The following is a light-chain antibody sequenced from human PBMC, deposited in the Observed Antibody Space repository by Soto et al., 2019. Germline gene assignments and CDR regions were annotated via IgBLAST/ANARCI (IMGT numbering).Light chain of an antibody. CDR1: QTTNTC. Sequence: GDRVTITCRASQTTNTCLAWYQQKPGTAPKLLIYDASSLEGGVPSRFSASGSGTEFTLTISSLQPDDLATYYCQQYISYPYTVGQGTKVEIK. J-gene: IGKJ2*01. CDR3: QQYISYPYT. V-gene: IGKV1-5*01. CDR2: DAS.